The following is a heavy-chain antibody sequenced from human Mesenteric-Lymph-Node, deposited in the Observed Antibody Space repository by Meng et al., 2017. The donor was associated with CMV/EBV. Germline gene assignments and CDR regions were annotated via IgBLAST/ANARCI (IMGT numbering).Heavy chain of an antibody. Sequence: GESLKISCAASGFTFSTYAMHWVRQAPGKGLEWVAFIRYDGSNKYYADSVKGRFTISRDNSKNTLYLQMNSLRAEDTAVYYCAKDRDRTDIVVVVALWWTMDVWGQGTTVTVSS. V-gene: IGHV3-30*02. CDR3: AKDRDRTDIVVVVALWWTMDV. CDR2: IRYDGSNK. CDR1: GFTFSTYA. D-gene: IGHD2-15*01. J-gene: IGHJ6*02.